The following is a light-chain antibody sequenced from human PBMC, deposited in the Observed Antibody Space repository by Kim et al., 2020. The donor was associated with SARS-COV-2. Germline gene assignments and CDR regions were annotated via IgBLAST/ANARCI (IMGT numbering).Light chain of an antibody. Sequence: EIVLTQSPGTLSLSPGERATLSCRASQSVNSNYLAWYQQKPGQAPRLLIYGASTRATGIPDRFSGSGSGTDFTLTNSRLEPEDFAVYYCQQYGSSKTFGQGTKVEIK. CDR2: GAS. CDR3: QQYGSSKT. V-gene: IGKV3-20*01. CDR1: QSVNSNY. J-gene: IGKJ1*01.